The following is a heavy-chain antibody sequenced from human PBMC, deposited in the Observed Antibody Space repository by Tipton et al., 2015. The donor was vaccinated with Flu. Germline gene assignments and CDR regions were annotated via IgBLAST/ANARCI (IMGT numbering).Heavy chain of an antibody. J-gene: IGHJ4*02. CDR3: AREYQLGMEEYYFDY. V-gene: IGHV4-31*03. D-gene: IGHD7-27*01. Sequence: TLSLTCTVSGGSISSGGYYWSWIRQHPAKGLEWIGYIYYSGSTYYNPSLKSRVTISVDTSKNQFSLKLSSVTAADTAVYYCAREYQLGMEEYYFDYWGQGTLVTVSS. CDR1: GGSISSGGYY. CDR2: IYYSGST.